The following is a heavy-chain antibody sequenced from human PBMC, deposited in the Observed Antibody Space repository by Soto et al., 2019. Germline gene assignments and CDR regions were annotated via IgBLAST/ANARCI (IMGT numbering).Heavy chain of an antibody. V-gene: IGHV1-2*02. J-gene: IGHJ4*02. CDR3: ARDPDYGDYWGYFFDS. D-gene: IGHD4-17*01. CDR1: GYTFAAYY. CDR2: INPTSGGT. Sequence: ASVKVSCKTSGYTFAAYYIHWIRQAPGQGLEWMGWINPTSGGTVYAQNFQDRVTMTRDTSISTAYMELRRLNSDDTAVYYCARDPDYGDYWGYFFDSSGQGSQVTFSS.